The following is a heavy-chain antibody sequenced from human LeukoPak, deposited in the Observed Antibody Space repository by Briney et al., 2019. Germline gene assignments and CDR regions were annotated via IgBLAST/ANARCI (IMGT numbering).Heavy chain of an antibody. CDR2: MWYDGSNK. Sequence: PGRSLRLSCAASGFTFSSYGMHWVRQAPGKGLEWVAVMWYDGSNKYYADSVKGRFTISRDNSKNTLYLQMNSLRAEDTAVYYCASVAAMVTGDYWGQGTLVTVSS. CDR1: GFTFSSYG. V-gene: IGHV3-33*01. J-gene: IGHJ4*02. CDR3: ASVAAMVTGDY. D-gene: IGHD5-18*01.